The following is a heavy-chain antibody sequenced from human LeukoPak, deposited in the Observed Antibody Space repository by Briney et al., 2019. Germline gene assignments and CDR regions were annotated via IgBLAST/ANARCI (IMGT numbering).Heavy chain of an antibody. J-gene: IGHJ4*02. D-gene: IGHD1-7*01. CDR3: AKNVGGNWNYASPGY. Sequence: GGSLRLSCAASGFTFSSYWMHWVRQAPGKGLVWVSRINTDGSSTSYADSVKGRFTISRDNAKNTLYLQMNSLRAEDTAVYYCAKNVGGNWNYASPGYWGQGTLVTVSS. CDR2: INTDGSST. CDR1: GFTFSSYW. V-gene: IGHV3-74*01.